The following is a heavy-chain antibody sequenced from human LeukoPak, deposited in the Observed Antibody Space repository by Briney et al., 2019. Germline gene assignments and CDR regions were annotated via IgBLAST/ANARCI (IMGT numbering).Heavy chain of an antibody. Sequence: SETLSLTCTVSGGSISSSSYYWGWIRQPPGKGLEWIGSIYYSGSTYYNPSLKSRVTISVDTSKNQFSLKLSSVTAADTAVYYCARDLRRIGVVPPAKVWFDPWGQGTLVTVSS. D-gene: IGHD3-3*01. CDR2: IYYSGST. CDR3: ARDLRRIGVVPPAKVWFDP. CDR1: GGSISSSSYY. V-gene: IGHV4-39*02. J-gene: IGHJ5*02.